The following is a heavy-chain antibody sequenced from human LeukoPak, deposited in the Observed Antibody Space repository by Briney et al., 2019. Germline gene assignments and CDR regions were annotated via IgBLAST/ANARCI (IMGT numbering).Heavy chain of an antibody. CDR3: ASLSSNLDY. CDR1: GFTFSSYA. CDR2: ISGSGGST. D-gene: IGHD6-13*01. Sequence: GGSLRLSCAASGFTFSSYAMSWVRQAPGKGLEWVSAISGSGGSTYYADSVKGRFTISRDNAKNSLYLQMNSLRAEDAALYYCASLSSNLDYWGQGTLVTVSS. J-gene: IGHJ4*02. V-gene: IGHV3-23*01.